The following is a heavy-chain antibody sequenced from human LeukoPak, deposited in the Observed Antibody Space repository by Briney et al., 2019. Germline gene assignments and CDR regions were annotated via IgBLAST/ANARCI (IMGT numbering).Heavy chain of an antibody. V-gene: IGHV3-20*04. CDR2: INWNGGST. CDR3: ARGGDTAMGYFDY. Sequence: GGSLRLSCAASGFTFDDYGMSWVRQAPGKGLEWVSGINWNGGSTGYADSVKGRFTISRDNAKNSLYRQMNSLGAEDTALYYCARGGDTAMGYFDYWGQGTLVPVSS. CDR1: GFTFDDYG. J-gene: IGHJ4*02. D-gene: IGHD5-18*01.